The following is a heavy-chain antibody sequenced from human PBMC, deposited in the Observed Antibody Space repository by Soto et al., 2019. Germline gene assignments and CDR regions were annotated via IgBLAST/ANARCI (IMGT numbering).Heavy chain of an antibody. J-gene: IGHJ5*02. CDR1: GYTFTGYY. D-gene: IGHD2-2*01. V-gene: IGHV1-2*04. Sequence: GASVKVSCKASGYTFTGYYMHWVRQAPGQGLEWMGWINPNSGGTNYAQKFQGWVTMTRDTSISTAYMELSRLRSDDTAVYYCARPQYQLSDDWFDPWGQGTLVTVSS. CDR3: ARPQYQLSDDWFDP. CDR2: INPNSGGT.